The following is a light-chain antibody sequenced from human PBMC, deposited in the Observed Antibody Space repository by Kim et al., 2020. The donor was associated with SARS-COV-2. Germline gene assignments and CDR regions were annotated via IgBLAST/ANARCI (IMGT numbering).Light chain of an antibody. CDR2: KAS. J-gene: IGKJ1*01. CDR3: QRYNSYSRT. Sequence: DIQMTQSPSTLSASVGDTVTITCRASQSISSSLAWYQQKPGKAPKLLIYKASNLQSGVPSRFSGSGSGTEFTLTISSLQPDDFATYYCQRYNSYSRTFGQGTKVDIK. CDR1: QSISSS. V-gene: IGKV1-5*03.